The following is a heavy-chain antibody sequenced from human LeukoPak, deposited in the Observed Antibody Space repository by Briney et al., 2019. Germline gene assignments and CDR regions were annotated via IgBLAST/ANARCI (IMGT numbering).Heavy chain of an antibody. D-gene: IGHD6-6*01. J-gene: IGHJ4*02. CDR2: RSIYNGNT. Sequence: ASVKVSCKASGYDFINYGISWVLQAPGQGLEWMGWRSIYNGNTDYKLQGRVTMTTDTSTSPAYIELRSLRSDDTAVYYCARGGPFPSSSSSREYYLDYWGQSTLVTVPT. CDR3: ARGGPFPSSSSSREYYLDY. V-gene: IGHV1-18*01. CDR1: GYDFINYG.